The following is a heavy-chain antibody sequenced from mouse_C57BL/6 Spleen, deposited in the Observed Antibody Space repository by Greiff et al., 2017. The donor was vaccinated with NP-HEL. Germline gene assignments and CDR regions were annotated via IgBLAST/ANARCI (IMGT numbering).Heavy chain of an antibody. D-gene: IGHD1-1*01. Sequence: VQLQQSVAELVRPGASVKLSCTPSGFNIKNTYMHWVKQRPEQGLEWIGRIDPANGNTKYAPKFQGKATITADTSSNTAYLQLSSLTSEDTAIYYCASGYYGSSYAMDYWGQGTSVTVSS. V-gene: IGHV14-3*01. J-gene: IGHJ4*01. CDR1: GFNIKNTY. CDR2: IDPANGNT. CDR3: ASGYYGSSYAMDY.